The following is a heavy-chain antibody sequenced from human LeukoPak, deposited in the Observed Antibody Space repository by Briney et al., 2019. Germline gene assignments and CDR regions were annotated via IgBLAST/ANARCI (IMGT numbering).Heavy chain of an antibody. V-gene: IGHV1-46*01. CDR2: INPTGGRA. J-gene: IGHJ5*02. CDR3: ATAESAYTYGHGCFDP. CDR1: GYTFSSYY. Sequence: ASVKVSCKASGYTFSSYYMDWVRQAPGQGLEWMGIINPTGGRANYAQKVQGRVTMTMDTATSTDYMELSSLRSEDAAASDCATAESAYTYGHGCFDPWGQGTLVTVSS. D-gene: IGHD5-18*01.